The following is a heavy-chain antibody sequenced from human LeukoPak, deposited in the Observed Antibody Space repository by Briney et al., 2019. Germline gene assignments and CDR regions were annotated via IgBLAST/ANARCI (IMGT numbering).Heavy chain of an antibody. J-gene: IGHJ5*02. CDR1: GFTFSTCA. CDR3: ARDLGQYYDTSDNWFDP. V-gene: IGHV3-23*01. D-gene: IGHD3-22*01. CDR2: ISGSGNNI. Sequence: GGSLRLSCAASGFTFSTCAMNWVRQAPGKGLEWVSSISGSGNNIYYADSVKGRFTISRDNAKNTLNLQMNSLRAEDTAVYYCARDLGQYYDTSDNWFDPWGQGTLVTVSS.